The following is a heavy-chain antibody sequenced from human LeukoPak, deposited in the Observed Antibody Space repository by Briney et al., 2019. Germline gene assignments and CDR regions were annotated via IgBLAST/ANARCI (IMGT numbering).Heavy chain of an antibody. D-gene: IGHD3-3*01. J-gene: IGHJ6*02. CDR2: VSYSGST. V-gene: IGHV4-31*03. Sequence: PSETLSLTCTVSGGSISSGNYYWTWIRQHPGKGLEWIGYVSYSGSTYYNPSLKSRVTLSVDTSENQFSLKLSSVTAADTAVYYCARDRYDSYPMDVWGQGTTVTVSS. CDR3: ARDRYDSYPMDV. CDR1: GGSISSGNYY.